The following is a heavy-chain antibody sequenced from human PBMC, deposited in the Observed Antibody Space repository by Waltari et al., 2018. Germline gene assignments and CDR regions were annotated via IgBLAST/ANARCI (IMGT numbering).Heavy chain of an antibody. Sequence: QVQLQESGPGLVQPSETVSLTCGVSGASIISYFWNWIRQPPGKGLEWIGYGHNNGGTKYNPSLKSRATISVDRSSNQVTLKLTSATTADTAVYYCAQWNAPNRCFDSWGQGTLVIVSS. CDR3: AQWNAPNRCFDS. D-gene: IGHD1-1*01. J-gene: IGHJ4*02. CDR2: GHNNGGT. CDR1: GASIISYF. V-gene: IGHV4-59*12.